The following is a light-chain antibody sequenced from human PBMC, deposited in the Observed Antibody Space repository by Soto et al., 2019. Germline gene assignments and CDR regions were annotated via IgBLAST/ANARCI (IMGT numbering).Light chain of an antibody. V-gene: IGKV2-28*01. CDR3: MQALQRLT. J-gene: IGKJ5*01. Sequence: EIVMTQSPLTLPVTPGEPASISCRSSQSLLYNNTYNYLDWYVQKPGQSPQLLIYFGSNRAPGVPDRFSGSGSGTDFTLTINSVEAVDVGTYYCMQALQRLTFGQGTRLEIQ. CDR2: FGS. CDR1: QSLLYNNTYNY.